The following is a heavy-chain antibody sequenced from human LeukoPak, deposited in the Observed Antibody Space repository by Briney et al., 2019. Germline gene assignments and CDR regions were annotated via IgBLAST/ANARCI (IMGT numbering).Heavy chain of an antibody. D-gene: IGHD6-13*01. CDR1: GGSITNYY. Sequence: SETLSLTCTVSGGSITNYYWSWIRQPAGKGLEWIARVHYIGNPIYIFNPSLKSRVTLSVDTSKNQFSLKLTSVTAADTAVYYCARQAPGSPFDYWGQGTLVTVSS. J-gene: IGHJ4*02. CDR2: VHYIGNP. V-gene: IGHV4-4*07. CDR3: ARQAPGSPFDY.